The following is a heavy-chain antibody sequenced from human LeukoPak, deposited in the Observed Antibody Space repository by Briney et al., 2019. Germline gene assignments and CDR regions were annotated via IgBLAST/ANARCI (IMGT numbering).Heavy chain of an antibody. J-gene: IGHJ4*02. CDR1: GFIFYVYA. D-gene: IGHD4-17*01. CDR3: AKSLYGDYVGYFDS. Sequence: GGSLRLSCAASGFIFYVYAMHWVRQAPGKGLEWVSGISWNRGRIDYADSVKGRFTISRDNAQNSLYLQMNSLRPEDTALYYCAKSLYGDYVGYFDSWGQGTQVTVSS. CDR2: ISWNRGRI. V-gene: IGHV3-9*01.